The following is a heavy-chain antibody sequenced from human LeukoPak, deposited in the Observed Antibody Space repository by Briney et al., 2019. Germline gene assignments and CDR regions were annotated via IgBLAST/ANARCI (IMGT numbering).Heavy chain of an antibody. CDR2: IYPGDSDT. V-gene: IGHV5-51*01. CDR3: AREKDSSGYYYSDY. D-gene: IGHD3-22*01. J-gene: IGHJ4*02. Sequence: GEPQKISCKGSGYSFTSYWIGWVRQMPGKGLEWMGIIYPGDSDTRYSPSFQGQVTISADKSISTAYLQWSSLKASDTAMYYCAREKDSSGYYYSDYWGQGTLVTVSS. CDR1: GYSFTSYW.